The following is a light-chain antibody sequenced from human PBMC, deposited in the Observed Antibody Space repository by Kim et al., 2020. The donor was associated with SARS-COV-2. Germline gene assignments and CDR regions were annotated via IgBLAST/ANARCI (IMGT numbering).Light chain of an antibody. CDR2: KAS. J-gene: IGKJ2*01. Sequence: SASEGDRVTLTCRASQSISSWLAWYQQKPGKTPKLLIYKASTLESGVPSRFSGSGSGTEFTLTISSLQPDDFATYYCQHYDTYPYSFGQGTKLEI. CDR1: QSISSW. CDR3: QHYDTYPYS. V-gene: IGKV1-5*03.